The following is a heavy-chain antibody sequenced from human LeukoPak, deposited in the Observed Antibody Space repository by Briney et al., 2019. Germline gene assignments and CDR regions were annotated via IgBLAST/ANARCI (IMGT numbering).Heavy chain of an antibody. J-gene: IGHJ6*03. V-gene: IGHV3-30*18. CDR1: GFIFSNYG. Sequence: PGGSLRLSCAASGFIFSNYGMHWVRQAPGKGLEWVAIISYDGSNKYYADSVKGRFTISRDNSNNTLYMQMNSLRAEDTAVYYCAKDSSGIQPYYYMDVWGKGTTVTVSS. CDR2: ISYDGSNK. CDR3: AKDSSGIQPYYYMDV. D-gene: IGHD5-18*01.